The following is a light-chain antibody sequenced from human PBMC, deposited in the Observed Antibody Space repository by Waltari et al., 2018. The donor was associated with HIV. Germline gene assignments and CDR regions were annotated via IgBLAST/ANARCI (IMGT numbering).Light chain of an antibody. V-gene: IGLV1-40*01. J-gene: IGLJ2*01. Sequence: QSVLTQPPSVSGAPGQRVTISCTGSSPNIGAGYDVHWYQHLPGTAPKLLIYGNTNRPSGVPDRFTGSKSGTSASLAITGLQAEDEADYYCQSYDSSLSGVVFGGGTKLTVL. CDR1: SPNIGAGYD. CDR2: GNT. CDR3: QSYDSSLSGVV.